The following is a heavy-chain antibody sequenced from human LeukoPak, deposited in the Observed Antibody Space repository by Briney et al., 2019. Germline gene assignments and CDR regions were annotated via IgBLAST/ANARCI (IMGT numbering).Heavy chain of an antibody. CDR1: GFTFSSYA. Sequence: GGSLRLSCAVSGFTFSSYAMSWVRQAPGKGLEWVSSVSGSGGNTFYADSVRGRFTISRDNSKKTLYLQMNSLRVEDTAVYYCAKDPMDERGFDYWGQGTLVTVSA. D-gene: IGHD1-1*01. CDR3: AKDPMDERGFDY. V-gene: IGHV3-23*01. J-gene: IGHJ4*02. CDR2: VSGSGGNT.